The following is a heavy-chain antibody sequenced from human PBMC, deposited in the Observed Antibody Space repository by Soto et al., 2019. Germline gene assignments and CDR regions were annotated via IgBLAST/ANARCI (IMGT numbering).Heavy chain of an antibody. CDR1: GDSFNDYY. CDR3: ARESGGATATLDYSYFYMDV. V-gene: IGHV1-2*04. D-gene: IGHD5-12*01. CDR2: INPNGGVT. Sequence: QVQLVQSGAEVRKPGASVTVSCRSSGDSFNDYYIHWVRQAPGQGFEWMGWINPNGGVTKYAQKFQGWVGMTRDASIRTVYMQLSRLRSDDTAVYYCARESGGATATLDYSYFYMDVWGTGTTVTVSS. J-gene: IGHJ6*03.